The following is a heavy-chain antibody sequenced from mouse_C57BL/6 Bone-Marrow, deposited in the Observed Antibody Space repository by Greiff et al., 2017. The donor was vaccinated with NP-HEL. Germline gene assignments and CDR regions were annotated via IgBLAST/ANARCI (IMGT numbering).Heavy chain of an antibody. Sequence: VQLKESGGGLVQPKGSLKLSCAASGFSFNTYAMNWVRQAPGKGLEWVARIRSKSNNYATYYADSVKDRFTISRDDSESMLYLQMNNLKTEDTAMYYCVRGDDGYPHWYFDVWGTGTTVTVSS. CDR2: IRSKSNNYAT. J-gene: IGHJ1*03. V-gene: IGHV10-1*01. CDR1: GFSFNTYA. D-gene: IGHD2-3*01. CDR3: VRGDDGYPHWYFDV.